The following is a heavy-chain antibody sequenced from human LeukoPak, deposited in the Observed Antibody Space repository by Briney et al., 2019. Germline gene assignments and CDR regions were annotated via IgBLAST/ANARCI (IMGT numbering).Heavy chain of an antibody. CDR3: AKTSRDSSGYFDY. CDR1: GYTFTGYY. CDR2: IRYDGSNK. Sequence: SCKASGYTFTGYYMHWVRQAPGKGLEWVAFIRYDGSNKYYADSVKGRFTISRDNSKNTLYLQMNSLRAEDTAVYYCAKTSRDSSGYFDYWGQGTLVTVSS. V-gene: IGHV3-30*02. D-gene: IGHD3-22*01. J-gene: IGHJ4*02.